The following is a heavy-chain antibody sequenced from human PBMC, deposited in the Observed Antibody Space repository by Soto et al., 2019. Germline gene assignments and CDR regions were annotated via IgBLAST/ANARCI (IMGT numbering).Heavy chain of an antibody. CDR1: GCPISSSSF. V-gene: IGHV4-4*02. CDR3: ARVPGSYYYGMDV. J-gene: IGHJ6*02. CDR2: IYHSGGT. Sequence: AETLSLTCAGSGCPISSSSFCRWGRLPPQEGVGGMGEIYHSGGTSYSPSFKGQVTISVDKSKNQFSLKPNSVTAADTAVYYCARVPGSYYYGMDVWGQGTTVPVS. D-gene: IGHD3-10*01.